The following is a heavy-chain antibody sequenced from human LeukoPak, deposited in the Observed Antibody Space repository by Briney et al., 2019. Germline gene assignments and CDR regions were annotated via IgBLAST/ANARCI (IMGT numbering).Heavy chain of an antibody. CDR1: GFTFSPYA. J-gene: IGHJ4*02. CDR3: ASPFRDPDY. V-gene: IGHV3-64*02. CDR2: INANGGST. Sequence: GGSLRLSCAASGFTFSPYAMHWVRQAPGKGLEYVSTINANGGSTYYADSVKGRFTISRDNSKNTLYLQMNSLRAEDTAVYYCASPFRDPDYWGQGTLVTVSS.